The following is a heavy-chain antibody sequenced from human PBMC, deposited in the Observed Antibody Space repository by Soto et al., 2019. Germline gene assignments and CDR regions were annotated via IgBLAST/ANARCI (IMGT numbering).Heavy chain of an antibody. V-gene: IGHV1-69*13. CDR1: GGTFRSYA. CDR2: IIPIFGTA. Sequence: SVKVYCKASGGTFRSYAISWVRQAPGQGLEWMGGIIPIFGTANYAQKFQGRVTITADESTSTAYMELSSLRSEDTAVYYCATDKLGYCSDGRCYRPRYFENWGQGTPVTVSS. CDR3: ATDKLGYCSDGRCYRPRYFEN. D-gene: IGHD2-15*01. J-gene: IGHJ4*02.